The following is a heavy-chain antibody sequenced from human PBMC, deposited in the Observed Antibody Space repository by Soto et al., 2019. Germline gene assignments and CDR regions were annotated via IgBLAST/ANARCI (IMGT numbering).Heavy chain of an antibody. J-gene: IGHJ6*02. Sequence: GGSLRLSCAASGFTFSSYAMSWVRQAPGKGLEWVSAISGSGGSTYYADSVKGRFTIFRDNSKNTLYLQMNSLRAEDTAVYYCAKDLVVVAATPDEYYYYRMDVWGQGTTVTVSS. CDR1: GFTFSSYA. V-gene: IGHV3-23*01. CDR3: AKDLVVVAATPDEYYYYRMDV. D-gene: IGHD2-15*01. CDR2: ISGSGGST.